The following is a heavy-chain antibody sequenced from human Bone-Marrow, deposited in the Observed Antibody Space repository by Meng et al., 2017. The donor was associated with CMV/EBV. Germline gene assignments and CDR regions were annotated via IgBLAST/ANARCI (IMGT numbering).Heavy chain of an antibody. Sequence: GESLKLSCAASGFPFSSYAMHWVRQAPGKGLEWVAVVSYDGSNKYYADSVKGRFTISRDNSKNTLYLQMNSLRAEDTYVYYCARGPKGAYYDFWSGVGGYYYYGMDVWGQGTTVTVSS. CDR1: GFPFSSYA. D-gene: IGHD3-3*01. V-gene: IGHV3-30-3*01. CDR2: VSYDGSNK. J-gene: IGHJ6*02. CDR3: ARGPKGAYYDFWSGVGGYYYYGMDV.